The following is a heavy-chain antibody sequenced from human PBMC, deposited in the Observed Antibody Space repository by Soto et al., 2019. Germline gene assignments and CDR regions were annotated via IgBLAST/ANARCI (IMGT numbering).Heavy chain of an antibody. Sequence: LSLTCTVSGGSISSGDYYWSWIRQPPGEGLEWIGYIYYSGTTYYNPSLKSRVIISVDTSKNQISLKLSSVTAADTAVYYCAREPYHYDSSGYYDYWGPGTLVTVSS. CDR3: AREPYHYDSSGYYDY. CDR2: IYYSGTT. V-gene: IGHV4-30-4*01. J-gene: IGHJ4*02. D-gene: IGHD3-22*01. CDR1: GGSISSGDYY.